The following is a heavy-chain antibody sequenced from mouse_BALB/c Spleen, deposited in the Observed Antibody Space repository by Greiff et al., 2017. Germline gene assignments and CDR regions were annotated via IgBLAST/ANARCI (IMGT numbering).Heavy chain of an antibody. V-gene: IGHV1S137*01. J-gene: IGHJ3*01. D-gene: IGHD2-14*01. CDR3: AREGYRYDAAWFAY. Sequence: QVQLQQSGAELVRPGVSVKISCKGSGYTFTDYAMHWVKQSHAKSLEWIGVISTYYGDASYNQKFKGKATMTVDKSSSTAYMELARLTSEDSAIYYCAREGYRYDAAWFAYWGQGTLVTVSA. CDR2: ISTYYGDA. CDR1: GYTFTDYA.